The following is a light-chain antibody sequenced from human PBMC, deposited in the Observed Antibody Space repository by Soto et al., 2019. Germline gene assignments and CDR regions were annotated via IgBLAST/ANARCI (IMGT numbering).Light chain of an antibody. V-gene: IGLV2-14*01. CDR2: EVR. Sequence: QSALTQPASVSGSPGQSITISCSGTSRDVGAYNLVSWYQQPPGKAPQLLIYEVRNRPSGISSRFSGSRSGNTASLTISSLLPEDEADYYCSAYTSRSTLVFGGGTKVTVL. CDR1: SRDVGAYNL. J-gene: IGLJ2*01. CDR3: SAYTSRSTLV.